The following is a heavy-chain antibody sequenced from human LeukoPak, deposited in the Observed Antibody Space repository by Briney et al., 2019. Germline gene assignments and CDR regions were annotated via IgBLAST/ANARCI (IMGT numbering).Heavy chain of an antibody. V-gene: IGHV3-23*01. CDR3: AKDDYHDSSTAY. Sequence: GGSLRLSCAASGFTFSSYVMSWVRQAPGKGLGWVSGISGSGDSTYYADSVKGRFTISRDNSKNTLNLQMNSLRAEDTAIYYCAKDDYHDSSTAYWGQGTLVTVSS. D-gene: IGHD3-22*01. CDR1: GFTFSSYV. J-gene: IGHJ4*02. CDR2: ISGSGDST.